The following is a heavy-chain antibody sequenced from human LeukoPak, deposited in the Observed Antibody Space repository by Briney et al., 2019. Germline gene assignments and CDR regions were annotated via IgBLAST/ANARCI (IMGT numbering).Heavy chain of an antibody. CDR2: INHSGST. D-gene: IGHD6-13*01. Sequence: SETLSLTCAVYGGSFSGYYWSWIRQPPGKGLEWIGEINHSGSTNYNPSLKSRVTISVDTSKNQFSLKLSSVTAADTAVYYCARVTSSSWYYFDYWGQGTLVTVSS. J-gene: IGHJ4*02. V-gene: IGHV4-34*01. CDR1: GGSFSGYY. CDR3: ARVTSSSWYYFDY.